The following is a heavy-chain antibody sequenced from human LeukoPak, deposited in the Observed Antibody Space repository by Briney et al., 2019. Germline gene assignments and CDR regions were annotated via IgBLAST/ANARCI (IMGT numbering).Heavy chain of an antibody. CDR2: IYSGGST. Sequence: GGSLRLSCVASGFTVSSNYMSWVRQAPGKGLEWVSVIYSGGSTYYADSVKGRFTISRDNSKNTLYLQMNSLRAEDTAVYYCAIVGSGWNWFDPWGQGTLVTVSS. CDR1: GFTVSSNY. J-gene: IGHJ5*02. D-gene: IGHD6-19*01. CDR3: AIVGSGWNWFDP. V-gene: IGHV3-53*01.